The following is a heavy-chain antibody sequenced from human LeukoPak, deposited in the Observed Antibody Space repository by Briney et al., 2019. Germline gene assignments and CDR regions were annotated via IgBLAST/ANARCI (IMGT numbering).Heavy chain of an antibody. CDR2: INHNGNVN. D-gene: IGHD2-21*01. CDR3: AKNLLSLWLIDN. V-gene: IGHV3-7*03. J-gene: IGHJ4*02. Sequence: GGSLRLSCAASGFTFSSYWMNWARQAPGKGLEWVASINHNGNVNYYVDSVKGRFTISRDNSKNTLYLQMNSLRAEDTALYYCAKNLLSLWLIDNWGQGTLVTVSS. CDR1: GFTFSSYW.